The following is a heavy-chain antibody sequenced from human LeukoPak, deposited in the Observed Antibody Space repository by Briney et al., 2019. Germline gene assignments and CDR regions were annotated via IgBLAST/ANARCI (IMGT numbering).Heavy chain of an antibody. V-gene: IGHV3-15*01. CDR3: ATSSSGYDFLFDY. CDR1: GFTFNIAW. J-gene: IGHJ4*02. CDR2: IKSETNGGTT. D-gene: IGHD5-12*01. Sequence: GGSLRLSCAASGFTFNIAWMTWVRQAPGKGLKWVGRIKSETNGGTTDYAAPVKSRFTISRDDSKTTVYLQMNSLKTEDSAMYYCATSSSGYDFLFDYWGQGTLVTVSS.